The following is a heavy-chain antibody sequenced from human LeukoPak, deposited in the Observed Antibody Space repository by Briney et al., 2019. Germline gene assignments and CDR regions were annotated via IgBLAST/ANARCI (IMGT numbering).Heavy chain of an antibody. V-gene: IGHV4-30-4*08. Sequence: SETLSLTCTVSGGSISSSSYYWSWIRQPPGKGLEWIGYIYYSGSTYYNPSLKSRVTISVDMSKNQFSLKLSSVTAADTAVYYCARTYYDFWSGYHDAFDIWGQGTMVTVSS. CDR1: GGSISSSSYY. J-gene: IGHJ3*02. CDR2: IYYSGST. CDR3: ARTYYDFWSGYHDAFDI. D-gene: IGHD3-3*01.